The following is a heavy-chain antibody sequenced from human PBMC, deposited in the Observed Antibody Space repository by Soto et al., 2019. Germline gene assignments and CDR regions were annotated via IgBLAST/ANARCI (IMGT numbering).Heavy chain of an antibody. D-gene: IGHD4-17*01. CDR3: GRQSTGYRGEVDY. V-gene: IGHV4-39*01. J-gene: IGHJ4*02. Sequence: PSETLSLTCTVSGGSISGSSFYWGWIRQPPGKGRESIATIHYSGSTYYNPSLKSRVTISVDTSKNQFSLKLTSVTAADTAVYYCGRQSTGYRGEVDYWGQGTLVTVSS. CDR2: IHYSGST. CDR1: GGSISGSSFY.